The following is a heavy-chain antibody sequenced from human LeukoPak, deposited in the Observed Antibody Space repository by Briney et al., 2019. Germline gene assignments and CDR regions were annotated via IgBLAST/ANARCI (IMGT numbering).Heavy chain of an antibody. V-gene: IGHV3-23*01. CDR2: ISGSGGST. CDR3: AKEIHPQKPGWLWSYFDY. D-gene: IGHD3-22*01. CDR1: GFTFSSYA. Sequence: GGSLRLSCAASGFTFSSYAMSWVRQAPGKGLEWVSAISGSGGSTYYADCVKGRFTISRDNSKNTLYLQMNSLRAEDTAVYYCAKEIHPQKPGWLWSYFDYWGQGTLVTVSS. J-gene: IGHJ4*02.